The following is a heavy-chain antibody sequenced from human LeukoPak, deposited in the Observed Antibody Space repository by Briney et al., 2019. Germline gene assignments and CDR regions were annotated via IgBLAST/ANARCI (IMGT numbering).Heavy chain of an antibody. CDR3: ARRPYYGPCWFDP. D-gene: IGHD3-10*01. CDR1: GGSISSSSYY. V-gene: IGHV4-39*01. Sequence: SETLSLTCTVSGGSISSSSYYWGWIRQPPGKGLEWIGSIYYSGSTYYNPSLKSRVTISVDTSKNQFSLKLSSVTAADTAVYYCARRPYYGPCWFDPWGQGTLVTVSS. CDR2: IYYSGST. J-gene: IGHJ5*02.